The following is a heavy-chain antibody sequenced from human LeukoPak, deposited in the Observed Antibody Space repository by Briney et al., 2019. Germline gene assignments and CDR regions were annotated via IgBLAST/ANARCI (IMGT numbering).Heavy chain of an antibody. CDR1: GFTFSSYG. V-gene: IGHV3-23*01. Sequence: GALRLSCAASGFTFSSYGMSWVRQAPGKGLEWVSAISGSGGSTYYADSVKGRFTISRDNSKNTLYLQMNSLRAEDTAVYYCAKYSWGAVAAPFDYWGQGTLVTVSS. CDR2: ISGSGGST. CDR3: AKYSWGAVAAPFDY. J-gene: IGHJ4*02. D-gene: IGHD6-19*01.